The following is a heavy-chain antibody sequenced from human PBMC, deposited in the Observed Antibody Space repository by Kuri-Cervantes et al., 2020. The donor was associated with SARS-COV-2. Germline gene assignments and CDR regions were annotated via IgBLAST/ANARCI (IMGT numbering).Heavy chain of an antibody. J-gene: IGHJ5*02. V-gene: IGHV3-66*01. CDR3: AKDGLGYNWNAGGWFDP. D-gene: IGHD1-20*01. CDR2: IYSGGST. Sequence: GGSLRLSCAASGFTVSSNYMSWVRQAPGKGLEWVSVIYSGGSTYYADSVKGRFTISRDNSKNTLYLQMNSLRAKDTAVYYCAKDGLGYNWNAGGWFDPWGQGTLVTVSS. CDR1: GFTVSSNY.